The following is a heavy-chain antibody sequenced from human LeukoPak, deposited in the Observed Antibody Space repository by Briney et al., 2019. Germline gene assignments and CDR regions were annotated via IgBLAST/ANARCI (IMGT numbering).Heavy chain of an antibody. D-gene: IGHD3-3*01. CDR3: ARALTIFEVGKDWYFDL. CDR2: IYHSGST. J-gene: IGHJ2*01. CDR1: GYSISSGYY. V-gene: IGHV4-38-2*01. Sequence: SETLSLTCAVSGYSISSGYYWGWIRQPPGKGLEWIGSIYHSGSTYYNPSLKSRVTISVDTSKNQFSLKLSSVTAADTAVYYCARALTIFEVGKDWYFDLWGRGTLVTVSS.